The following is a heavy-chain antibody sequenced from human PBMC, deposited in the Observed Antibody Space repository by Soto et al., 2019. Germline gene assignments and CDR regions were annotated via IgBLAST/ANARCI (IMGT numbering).Heavy chain of an antibody. V-gene: IGHV1-69*02. J-gene: IGHJ3*02. CDR2: IIPILGIA. CDR1: GGTFSSYT. D-gene: IGHD5-12*01. Sequence: SVKVSCKASGGTFSSYTISWVRQAPGQGLEWMGRIIPILGIANYAQKFQGRVTMTRDTSTSTVYMELSSLRSEDTAVYYCARASGVATSPHAFDIWGQGTMVTVSS. CDR3: ARASGVATSPHAFDI.